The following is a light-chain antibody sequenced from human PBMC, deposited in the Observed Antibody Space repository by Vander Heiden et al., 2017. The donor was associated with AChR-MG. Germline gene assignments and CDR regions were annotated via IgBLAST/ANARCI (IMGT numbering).Light chain of an antibody. Sequence: SYELTQPPSVSVSPGQTASITCSGDKLGDKYACWYQQKPGQSPVLVICQDSKRPSGIPERFSGSNSGNTATLTISGTQAIDEADYYCQAWDSSTVLFGGGTKLTVL. CDR1: KLGDKY. CDR2: QDS. CDR3: QAWDSSTVL. J-gene: IGLJ2*01. V-gene: IGLV3-1*01.